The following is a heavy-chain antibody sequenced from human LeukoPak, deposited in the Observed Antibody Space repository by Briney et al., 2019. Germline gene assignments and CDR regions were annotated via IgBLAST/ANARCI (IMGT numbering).Heavy chain of an antibody. Sequence: SETLSPTCAVSGGSISSSNWWSWVRQPPGKGLEWIGYIYYSGSTKYNPSLKSRVTISLATSKNQFSLKLNSVTAADTAVDYCARGVYCGGGSCYAFDIWGQGTMVAVSS. J-gene: IGHJ3*02. CDR1: GGSISSSNW. CDR3: ARGVYCGGGSCYAFDI. D-gene: IGHD2-15*01. CDR2: IYYSGST. V-gene: IGHV4-4*02.